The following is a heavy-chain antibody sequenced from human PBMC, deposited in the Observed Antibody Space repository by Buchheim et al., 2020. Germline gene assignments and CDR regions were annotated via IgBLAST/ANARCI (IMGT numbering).Heavy chain of an antibody. CDR2: INSVGSST. J-gene: IGHJ4*02. Sequence: EVQLVESGGGLVQPGGSLRLSCAASGFSFSSYWMNWVRQAPGKGLVWVSRINSVGSSTTYAGSVKGRFTISMDNATNTLYLQMNSLRAEDTAVYHCARARGGYYFDDWGQGTL. D-gene: IGHD3-10*01. CDR1: GFSFSSYW. V-gene: IGHV3-74*01. CDR3: ARARGGYYFDD.